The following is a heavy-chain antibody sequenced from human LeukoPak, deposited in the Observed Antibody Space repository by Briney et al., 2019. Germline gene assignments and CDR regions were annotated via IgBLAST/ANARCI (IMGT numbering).Heavy chain of an antibody. CDR1: GFTFTIYA. V-gene: IGHV3-23*03. Sequence: GGSLRLSCAASGFTFTIYAMTWVRQAPGKGLEWVSVIYSGDSGVSTYYADSVKGRFTISRHNSKNTLYLQMSSLRAEDTAVYFCARSAARLRYYYAMDVWGQGTTVTVCS. J-gene: IGHJ6*02. CDR3: ARSAARLRYYYAMDV. D-gene: IGHD6-6*01. CDR2: IYSGDSGVST.